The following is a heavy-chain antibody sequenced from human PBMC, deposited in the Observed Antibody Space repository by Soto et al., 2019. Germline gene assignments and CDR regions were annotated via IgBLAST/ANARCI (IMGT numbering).Heavy chain of an antibody. D-gene: IGHD3-22*01. V-gene: IGHV1-3*01. CDR3: AKGNRDPQYYSEQSDYYDAFDI. CDR1: GYSFTSYT. Sequence: QLVQSGAEVKKPGSSVKVSCKASGYSFTSYTVHWVRQAPAQSLECMGWINAGNGNTKYPQTFQDRATITRDKNANSDYMELSSLRSEETAVYYCAKGNRDPQYYSEQSDYYDAFDIWGQGTMVTVSS. CDR2: INAGNGNT. J-gene: IGHJ3*02.